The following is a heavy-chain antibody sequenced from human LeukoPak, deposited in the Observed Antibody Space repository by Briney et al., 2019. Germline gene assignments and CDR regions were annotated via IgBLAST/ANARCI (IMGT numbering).Heavy chain of an antibody. Sequence: PGGSLRLSCAASGFTFSSYWMHWVRQAPGKGLVWVSRIDPDGSSTNYADSVKGRFTISRDNAKNTLYLQLNSLRAEDTAVYYCAREDYSNYAPYFDYWGQGTLVTVSS. CDR3: AREDYSNYAPYFDY. CDR2: IDPDGSST. J-gene: IGHJ4*02. D-gene: IGHD4-11*01. V-gene: IGHV3-74*01. CDR1: GFTFSSYW.